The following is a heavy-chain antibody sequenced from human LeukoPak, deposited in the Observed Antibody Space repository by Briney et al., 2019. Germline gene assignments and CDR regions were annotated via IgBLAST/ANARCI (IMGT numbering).Heavy chain of an antibody. V-gene: IGHV3-23*01. Sequence: GGSLRLSCAASGFTFSNYAMNWVRQAPGKGLEWVSAIVGSGTLTFYADSVKGRFTISRDNSKNTLYLQMNSLRAEDTAVYYCAKDRWFGTIAAAGNFDYWGQGTLVTVSS. CDR1: GFTFSNYA. CDR3: AKDRWFGTIAAAGNFDY. CDR2: IVGSGTLT. D-gene: IGHD6-13*01. J-gene: IGHJ4*02.